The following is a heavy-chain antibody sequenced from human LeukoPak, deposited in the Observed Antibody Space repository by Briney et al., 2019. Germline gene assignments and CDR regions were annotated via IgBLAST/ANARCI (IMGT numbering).Heavy chain of an antibody. D-gene: IGHD3-10*01. J-gene: IGHJ4*02. CDR2: ISYDGSNK. CDR3: ARDFEFSH. CDR1: GFTFSSYA. Sequence: GGSLRLSCAASGFTFSSYAMHWVRQAPGKGLEWVAVISYDGSNKYYADSVKGRFTISRDKSKNTLYLQMNSLRAEDTAVYYCARDFEFSHWGQGTLVTVSS. V-gene: IGHV3-30-3*01.